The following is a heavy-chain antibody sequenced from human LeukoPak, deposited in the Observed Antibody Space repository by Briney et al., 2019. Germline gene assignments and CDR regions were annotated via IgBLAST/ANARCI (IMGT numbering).Heavy chain of an antibody. CDR2: INSGGTT. V-gene: IGHV3-66*01. CDR1: GFTVSSNS. J-gene: IGHJ4*02. D-gene: IGHD1-14*01. CDR3: ARYAGSD. Sequence: GGSLRLSCAASGFTVSSNSMSWVRQAPGKGLEWVSVINSGGTTYYADSVKGRFTISRDNSKNTLYLQMDSLRAEDTAVYYCARYAGSDWGQGTLVTVSS.